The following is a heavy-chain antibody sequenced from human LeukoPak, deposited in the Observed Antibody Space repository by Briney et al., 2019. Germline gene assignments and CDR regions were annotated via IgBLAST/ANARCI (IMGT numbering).Heavy chain of an antibody. CDR1: GYTFTSYG. Sequence: ASVKVSCKASGYTFTSYGISWVRQAPGQGLEWMGIINPSGGSTSYAQKFQGRVTMTRDMSTSTVYMELSSLRSEDTAVYYCARDQTPLYYYDSSGYYGPFDYWGQGTLVTVSS. J-gene: IGHJ4*02. D-gene: IGHD3-22*01. V-gene: IGHV1-46*01. CDR3: ARDQTPLYYYDSSGYYGPFDY. CDR2: INPSGGST.